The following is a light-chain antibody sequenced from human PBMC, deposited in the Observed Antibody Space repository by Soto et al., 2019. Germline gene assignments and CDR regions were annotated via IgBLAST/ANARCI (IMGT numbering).Light chain of an antibody. CDR1: QSISSW. CDR3: QQYNSYPIT. V-gene: IGKV1-5*01. CDR2: DAS. J-gene: IGKJ5*01. Sequence: DIQMTQSPSTLSASVGDRVTITCRASQSISSWLAWYQQKPGKAPNLLINDASSLESGVPSRFSGSGSGTEFTLTISSLQPDDFATYYCQQYNSYPITCGQGTRLEIK.